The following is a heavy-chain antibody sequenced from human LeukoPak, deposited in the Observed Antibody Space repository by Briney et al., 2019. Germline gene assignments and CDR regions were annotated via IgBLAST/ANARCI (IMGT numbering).Heavy chain of an antibody. J-gene: IGHJ4*02. CDR1: GFTFSSYA. CDR2: ISGSGGST. CDR3: AKRRERGLTGREVFDY. D-gene: IGHD1-20*01. Sequence: PGGSLRLSCAASGFTFSSYAMSWVRQAPGKGLEWVSGISGSGGSTYYADSVKGRFTISRDNSKNTLYLQMNSLRVEDTAVYYCAKRRERGLTGREVFDYWGQGTLVTVSS. V-gene: IGHV3-23*01.